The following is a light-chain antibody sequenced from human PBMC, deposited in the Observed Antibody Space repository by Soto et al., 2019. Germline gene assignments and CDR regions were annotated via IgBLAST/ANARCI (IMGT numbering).Light chain of an antibody. CDR2: AAS. V-gene: IGKV3-20*01. J-gene: IGKJ2*01. CDR3: QQYDSSSYT. CDR1: QSVSSTY. Sequence: EIVLTQSPGTLSLSPGERATLSCRASQSVSSTYFAWYQQKPGQAPRLLIYAASSRETGIPDTFSGSGSGTDFTLTISRLEPEDFAVYYCQQYDSSSYTFGQGTKMEIK.